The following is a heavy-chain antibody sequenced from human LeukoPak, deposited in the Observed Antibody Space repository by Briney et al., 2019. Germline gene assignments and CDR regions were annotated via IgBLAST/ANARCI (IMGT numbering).Heavy chain of an antibody. CDR3: ASYVWGSYFGPKRFDY. J-gene: IGHJ4*02. D-gene: IGHD3-16*01. V-gene: IGHV4-39*01. CDR1: GGSISSSSYY. CDR2: IYYSGST. Sequence: PSETLSLTCTVSGGSISSSSYYWGWIRQPPGKGLEWIGSIYYSGSTYYNPSLKSRVTISVDTSKNQFSLKLSSVTAVDTAVYYCASYVWGSYFGPKRFDYWGQGTLVTVSS.